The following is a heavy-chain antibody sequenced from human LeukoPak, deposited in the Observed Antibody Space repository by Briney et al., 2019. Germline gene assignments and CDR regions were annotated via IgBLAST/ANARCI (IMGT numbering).Heavy chain of an antibody. CDR1: GFTVSTNY. V-gene: IGHV3-66*04. CDR3: ARLPSS. D-gene: IGHD2-2*01. J-gene: IGHJ5*02. Sequence: GGSLRLSCAASGFTVSTNYMTWVRQAPGKGLEWVSVIYTDGSTYYADSVKGRFTISRDNSENTLFLQMNSLKIEDTAVYYCARLPSSWGQGTLVTVSP. CDR2: IYTDGST.